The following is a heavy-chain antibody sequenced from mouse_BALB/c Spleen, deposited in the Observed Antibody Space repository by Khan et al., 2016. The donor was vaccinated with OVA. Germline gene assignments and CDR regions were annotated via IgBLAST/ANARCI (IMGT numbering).Heavy chain of an antibody. Sequence: EVQLQESGPGLVKPSQSLSLTCTVTGYSITSDYAWNWIRQFPGNKLEWVGYISYSGRTSYNPSLKSRISITRDTSKNQFFLQLSSVTTEDTATYYCARSVTITTVVATDFDYRGQGTTLTVSS. V-gene: IGHV3-2*02. J-gene: IGHJ2*01. CDR2: ISYSGRT. CDR1: GYSITSDYA. CDR3: ARSVTITTVVATDFDY. D-gene: IGHD1-1*01.